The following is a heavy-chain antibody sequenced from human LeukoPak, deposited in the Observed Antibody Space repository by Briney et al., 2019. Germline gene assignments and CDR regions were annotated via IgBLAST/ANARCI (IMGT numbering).Heavy chain of an antibody. D-gene: IGHD3-10*01. J-gene: IGHJ6*03. CDR1: GGTFSSYA. V-gene: IGHV1-69*06. Sequence: GASVKVSCKASGGTFSSYAISWVRQAPGQGLEWMGGIIPIFGTANYAQKFQCRVTITADKSTSTAYMELSSLRSEDTAVYYCARTYGSGSTPFYYYYYYMDVWGKGTTVTISS. CDR2: IIPIFGTA. CDR3: ARTYGSGSTPFYYYYYYMDV.